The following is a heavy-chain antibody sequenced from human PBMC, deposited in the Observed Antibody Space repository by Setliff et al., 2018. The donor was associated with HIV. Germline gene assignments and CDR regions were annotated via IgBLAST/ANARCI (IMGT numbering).Heavy chain of an antibody. D-gene: IGHD1-26*01. CDR2: ISGSGGAI. Sequence: WGSLRLSCVVSGFTFTSFSMTWVRQAPGKGLAWVSSISGSGGAIKDAESVKGRFTISRDNSRNTLYLQMNSLRVEDTAVYYCAKLSGGSFYVNLYYYMDVWGKGTTVTVSS. J-gene: IGHJ6*03. CDR3: AKLSGGSFYVNLYYYMDV. V-gene: IGHV3-23*01. CDR1: GFTFTSFS.